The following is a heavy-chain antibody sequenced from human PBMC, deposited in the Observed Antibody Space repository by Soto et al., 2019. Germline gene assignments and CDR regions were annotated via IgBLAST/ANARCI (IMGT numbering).Heavy chain of an antibody. CDR2: IYYSGNT. D-gene: IGHD2-15*01. CDR1: GGSISSGDYY. V-gene: IGHV4-30-4*01. J-gene: IGHJ4*02. Sequence: QVQLQESGPGLVKPSQTLSLTCTVSGGSISSGDYYWSWIRQPPGKGLEWIGYIYYSGNTYYNPSLKRRVTISVDTSKNQFALKLSSVTAADTAVYYCARERADGGKIYWGQGTLVTVSS. CDR3: ARERADGGKIY.